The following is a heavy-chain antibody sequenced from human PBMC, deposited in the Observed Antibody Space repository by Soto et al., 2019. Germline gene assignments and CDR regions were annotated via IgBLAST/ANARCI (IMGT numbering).Heavy chain of an antibody. CDR1: GGSISSYY. J-gene: IGHJ6*03. CDR3: ARERYYSDMYV. Sequence: SETLSLTCTVAGGSISSYYWSWIRQPPGKGLEWIGYIYYSGSTNYNPSLKSRVTISVDTSKNQFSLKLSSVTAADTAVYYCARERYYSDMYVWGKGDTVTVSS. CDR2: IYYSGST. V-gene: IGHV4-59*12.